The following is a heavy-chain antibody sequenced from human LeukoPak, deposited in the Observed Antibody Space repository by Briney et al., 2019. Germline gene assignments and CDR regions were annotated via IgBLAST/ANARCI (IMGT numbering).Heavy chain of an antibody. CDR3: AKDIGRYGDYVGWLDP. J-gene: IGHJ5*02. CDR2: ISWNSGNI. Sequence: GGSLRLSCAASGFTFDDYAMHWVRQAPGKGLEWVSGISWNSGNIGYADSVKGLFTISRDNAKNSLYLQMNNLRPEDTAFYYCAKDIGRYGDYVGWLDPWGHGTLVTVSS. CDR1: GFTFDDYA. D-gene: IGHD4-17*01. V-gene: IGHV3-9*01.